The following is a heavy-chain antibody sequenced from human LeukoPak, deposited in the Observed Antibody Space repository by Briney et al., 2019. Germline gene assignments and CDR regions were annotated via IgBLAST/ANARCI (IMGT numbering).Heavy chain of an antibody. D-gene: IGHD5-18*01. CDR3: ARGGGYSYGYWRNEAHKYYFDY. J-gene: IGHJ4*02. V-gene: IGHV4-59*11. CDR1: GGSISSHY. Sequence: PSETLSLTCTVSGGSISSHYWSWIRQPPGKGLEWIGYIYYSGSTNYNPSPKSRVTISVDTSKNQFSLKLSSVTAADTAVYYCARGGGYSYGYWRNEAHKYYFDYWGQGTLVTVSS. CDR2: IYYSGST.